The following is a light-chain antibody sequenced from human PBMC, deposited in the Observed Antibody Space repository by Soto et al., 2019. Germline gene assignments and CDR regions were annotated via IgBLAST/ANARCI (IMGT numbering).Light chain of an antibody. CDR1: QSISSSY. CDR3: QQYGNPPPNA. Sequence: EIVLTQSPGTLSLSPGERATLSCRASQSISSSYLAWYQQKPGQAPRVLIYGASSRATGIPDRFSGSGSGTDLTLTISRLEPEDFAVHFCQQYGNPPPNAFGQGTKVEIK. V-gene: IGKV3-20*01. CDR2: GAS. J-gene: IGKJ2*01.